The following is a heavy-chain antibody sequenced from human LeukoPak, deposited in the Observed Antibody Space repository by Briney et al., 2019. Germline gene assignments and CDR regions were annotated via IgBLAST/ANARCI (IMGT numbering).Heavy chain of an antibody. D-gene: IGHD3-16*02. V-gene: IGHV3-23*01. CDR3: AKTSGNYRLPIDQ. J-gene: IGHJ4*02. CDR2: ISDGGGRT. Sequence: GGSLRLSCAASGFTFSTYDMSWVRQAPGKGLAWVSTISDGGGRTNYADSVKGRFTISRDNSKNTLYLQMNSLRAEDTAVYYCAKTSGNYRLPIDQWGQGTLVTVSS. CDR1: GFTFSTYD.